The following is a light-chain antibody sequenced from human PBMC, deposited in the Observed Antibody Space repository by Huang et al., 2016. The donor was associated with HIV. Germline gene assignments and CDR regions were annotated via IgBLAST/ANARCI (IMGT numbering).Light chain of an antibody. CDR2: DTS. CDR1: QSVSSK. J-gene: IGKJ1*01. V-gene: IGKV3-15*01. CDR3: QQYNDWWT. Sequence: EIVMTQSPATLSVSPGESATLSCRASQSVSSKLAWYHQKPGQAPRLLIYDTSTRATGIPARFSGSGSGTEFPLTINSLQSEDFAVYYCQQYNDWWTFGQGTRVEIK.